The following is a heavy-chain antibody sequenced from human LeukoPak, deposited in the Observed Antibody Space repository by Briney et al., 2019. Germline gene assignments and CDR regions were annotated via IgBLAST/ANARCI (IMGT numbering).Heavy chain of an antibody. J-gene: IGHJ3*02. Sequence: GGSLRLSCAASGFTFSSYSVNWVRQAPGKGLEWVSYISSSSSTIYYADSVKGRFTISRDNAKNSLYVQMNSLRAEDTAVYYCARRLGLRWDLQAFDIWGQGTMVTVSS. CDR1: GFTFSSYS. V-gene: IGHV3-48*01. D-gene: IGHD4-23*01. CDR2: ISSSSSTI. CDR3: ARRLGLRWDLQAFDI.